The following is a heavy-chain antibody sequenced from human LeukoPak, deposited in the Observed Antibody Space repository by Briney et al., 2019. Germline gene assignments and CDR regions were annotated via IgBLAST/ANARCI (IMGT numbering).Heavy chain of an antibody. CDR1: GGSISRFY. CDR3: AKSRGLGNYFDS. Sequence: SETLSLTCTVSGGSISRFYWSWIRQPPGKGLEWIGYISSSGTTNYSPSLKNRVTISMDTSKSQFSLRLSSLTAADTAVYYCAKSRGLGNYFDSWGQGTLVTASS. D-gene: IGHD3-16*01. CDR2: ISSSGTT. V-gene: IGHV4-59*01. J-gene: IGHJ4*02.